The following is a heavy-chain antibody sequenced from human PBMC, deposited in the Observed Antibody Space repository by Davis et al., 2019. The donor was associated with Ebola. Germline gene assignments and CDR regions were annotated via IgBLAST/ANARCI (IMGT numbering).Heavy chain of an antibody. CDR1: GFTFSDYY. V-gene: IGHV3-11*01. J-gene: IGHJ6*02. Sequence: GGSLRLSCAASGFTFSDYYMSWIRQAPGKGLEWVSYISSSGSTIYYADSVKGRFTVSRDNSKNTLYLQMNSLRAEETAVYYCARYLTSSSLDVWGPGTTVTVSS. D-gene: IGHD6-6*01. CDR2: ISSSGSTI. CDR3: ARYLTSSSLDV.